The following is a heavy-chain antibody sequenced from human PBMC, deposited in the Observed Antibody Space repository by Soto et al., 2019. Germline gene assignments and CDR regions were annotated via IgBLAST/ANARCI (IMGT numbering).Heavy chain of an antibody. D-gene: IGHD2-15*01. J-gene: IGHJ5*02. CDR3: EKDPGYCSGDSSYHWFDH. CDR1: GYTFTSYG. V-gene: IGHV1-18*01. CDR2: ISAYNGNT. Sequence: ASVKVSCKASGYTFTSYGISWVRQAPGQGLEWMGWISAYNGNTNYAQKLQGGVTMTTDTSTSTAYMELRSLRSDDTAVYYWEKDPGYCSGDSSYHWFDHWGQGTLVTVSS.